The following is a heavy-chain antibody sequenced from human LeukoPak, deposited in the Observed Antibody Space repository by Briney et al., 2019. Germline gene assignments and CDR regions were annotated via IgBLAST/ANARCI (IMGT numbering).Heavy chain of an antibody. J-gene: IGHJ5*02. CDR2: IHHSGVK. V-gene: IGHV4-38-2*02. Sequence: SETLSLTCTVSGYSISSGYYWGWIRQPPGKGLEWIGSIHHSGVKYYNPSLQSRVTISVDTSKNQFSLKLSSVTAADTAVYYCARDRADLQPSGGPWGQGTLVTVSA. D-gene: IGHD3-10*01. CDR3: ARDRADLQPSGGP. CDR1: GYSISSGYY.